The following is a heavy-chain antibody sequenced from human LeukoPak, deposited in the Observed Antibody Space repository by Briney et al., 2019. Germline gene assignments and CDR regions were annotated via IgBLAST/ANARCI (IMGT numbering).Heavy chain of an antibody. D-gene: IGHD2-21*02. CDR3: ARSDEGFYYFDY. Sequence: GGSLRLSCAASGFTFSSYAMHWVRQAPGKGLEWVEVISYDGSNKYYADSVKGRFTISRDNSKNTLYLQMNSLRAEDTAVYYCARSDEGFYYFDYWGQGTLVTVSS. CDR2: ISYDGSNK. V-gene: IGHV3-30-3*01. J-gene: IGHJ4*02. CDR1: GFTFSSYA.